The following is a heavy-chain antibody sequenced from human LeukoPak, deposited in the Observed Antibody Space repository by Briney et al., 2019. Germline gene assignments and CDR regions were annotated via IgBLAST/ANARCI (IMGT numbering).Heavy chain of an antibody. CDR1: GYTFTGYY. Sequence: GASVKVSCKASGYTFTGYYMHWVRQAPGQGLEWMGWINPNSGGTNYAQKLQGRVTMTTDTSTSTAYMELRSLRSDDTAVYYCARDYLQWLVLDKNWFDPWGQGTLVTVSS. CDR2: INPNSGGT. V-gene: IGHV1-2*02. J-gene: IGHJ5*02. D-gene: IGHD6-19*01. CDR3: ARDYLQWLVLDKNWFDP.